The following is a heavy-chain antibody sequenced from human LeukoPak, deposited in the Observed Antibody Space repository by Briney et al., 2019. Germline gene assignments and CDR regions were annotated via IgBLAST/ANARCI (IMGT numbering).Heavy chain of an antibody. CDR2: IWHDGRNK. CDR1: GFTFNNYG. J-gene: IGHJ6*03. CDR3: ARGDEYSSSSSYYYYMDA. D-gene: IGHD6-6*01. Sequence: GGSLRLSCAASGFTFNNYGMHWVRQAPGKGLEWVAVIWHDGRNKYYADSVKGRFTISRDNSKNTLYLQMNSLRAEDTAVYYCARGDEYSSSSSYYYYMDAWGKGTTVTVSS. V-gene: IGHV3-33*01.